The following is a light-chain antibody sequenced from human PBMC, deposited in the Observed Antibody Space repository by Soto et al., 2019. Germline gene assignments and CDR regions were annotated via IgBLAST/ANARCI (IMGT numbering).Light chain of an antibody. CDR1: SAHIGAGHV. J-gene: IGLJ2*01. V-gene: IGLV1-40*01. CDR3: QAYDNGLSASV. CDR2: GSS. Sequence: QAVLTQPPSLSGAPGQSVTISCTGSSAHIGAGHVVPWYQQFPGRAPNRLIYGSSNRPSGVPDRFSGSKSGTSASLAITGLQAEDEADYSCQAYDNGLSASVFGGGTKLTVL.